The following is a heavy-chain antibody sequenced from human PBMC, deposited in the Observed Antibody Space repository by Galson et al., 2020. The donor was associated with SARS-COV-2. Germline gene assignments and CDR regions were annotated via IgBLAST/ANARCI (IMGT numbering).Heavy chain of an antibody. Sequence: SQTLSLTCTVAGRSISSYYWCWIRQPPGKGLARIGYIYYSGSTNYNPSLKSRVTISVDTYKNQFSLKLSPVTAADTAVYYCAQDFQFTIFGVVPTPFDDWGQRTLVTVSS. CDR1: GRSISSYY. CDR3: AQDFQFTIFGVVPTPFDD. J-gene: IGHJ4*02. D-gene: IGHD3-3*01. V-gene: IGHV4-59*01. CDR2: IYYSGST.